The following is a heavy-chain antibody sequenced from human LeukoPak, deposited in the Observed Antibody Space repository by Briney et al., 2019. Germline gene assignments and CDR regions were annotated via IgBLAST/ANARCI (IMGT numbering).Heavy chain of an antibody. CDR1: GFTFSGYW. J-gene: IGHJ4*02. Sequence: GGSLTLSCTASGFTFSGYWIHWVRQPPGLGLVWVSRINERGTDSMYAESVKGRFTISRDNAKNTVYLQMNSLRAEDTAVYYCVRDETLWTLDWWGQGTLVSVSS. CDR3: VRDETLWTLDW. V-gene: IGHV3-74*03. D-gene: IGHD1-1*01. CDR2: INERGTDS.